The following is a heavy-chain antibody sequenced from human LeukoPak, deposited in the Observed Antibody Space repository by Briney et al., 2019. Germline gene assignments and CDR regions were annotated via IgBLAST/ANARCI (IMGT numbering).Heavy chain of an antibody. CDR1: GYIFISYA. V-gene: IGHV1-3*01. D-gene: IGHD3-10*01. CDR3: AKGIYYGSGRGPMDV. CDR2: INVCYGNT. J-gene: IGHJ6*02. Sequence: GASVKVSCKASGYIFISYAMHWVRQAPGQRPEWMGWINVCYGNTAYPQKFQGRVTISRDTSANTAYMELSSLRSEDTAVYYCAKGIYYGSGRGPMDVWGQGTTVTVSS.